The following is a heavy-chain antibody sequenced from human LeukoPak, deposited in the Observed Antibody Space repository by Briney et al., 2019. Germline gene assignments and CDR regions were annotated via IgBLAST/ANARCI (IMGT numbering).Heavy chain of an antibody. V-gene: IGHV3-30*18. Sequence: GGSLRLSCAASGFTFSSYGVHWVRQAPGKGLEWVAVISYDGSNKYYADSVKGRFTISRDNSKNTLYLQMNSLRAEDTAVYYCAKGALQFSDYFDYWGQGTLVTASS. CDR3: AKGALQFSDYFDY. CDR2: ISYDGSNK. J-gene: IGHJ4*02. D-gene: IGHD1-1*01. CDR1: GFTFSSYG.